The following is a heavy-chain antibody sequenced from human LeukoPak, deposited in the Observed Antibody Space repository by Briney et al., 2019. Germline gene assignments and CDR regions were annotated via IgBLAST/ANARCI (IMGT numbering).Heavy chain of an antibody. CDR3: ARSGGTASGKYERATLDY. V-gene: IGHV6-1*01. J-gene: IGHJ4*02. CDR1: GESVSSNNAA. Sequence: SQTLSLTCDISGESVSSNNAAWNWIRQSPSRGLEWLGRTYYRSRWYNDYAVPLKSRMTINADTSKNHFSLQLNSVTPEDTAVYYCARSGGTASGKYERATLDYWGQGTLVTVSS. CDR2: TYYRSRWYN. D-gene: IGHD1-26*01.